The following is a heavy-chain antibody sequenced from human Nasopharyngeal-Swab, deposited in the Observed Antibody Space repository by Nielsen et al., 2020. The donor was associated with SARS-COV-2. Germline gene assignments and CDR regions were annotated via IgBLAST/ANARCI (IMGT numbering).Heavy chain of an antibody. J-gene: IGHJ4*02. CDR2: INTYSGNT. CDR1: AYIFTTHS. CDR3: ANGKWLPDY. D-gene: IGHD5-24*01. V-gene: IGHV1-18*01. Sequence: ASVKVSCKASAYIFTTHSMLWVRQAPGQGLEWMGWINTYSGNTNYAQTLQGRVSLTTDTSTSTAYMELRSLRSDDTAIYYCANGKWLPDYWGQGTLVTVSS.